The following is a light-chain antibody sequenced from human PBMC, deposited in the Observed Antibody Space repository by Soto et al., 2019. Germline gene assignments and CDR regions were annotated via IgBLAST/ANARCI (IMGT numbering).Light chain of an antibody. CDR1: QSINRY. CDR2: AAS. Sequence: DIQMTQSPSSLSASVGDRVTITCRASQSINRYINWYQQKPGKAPKLLINAASTLHSGVPSKFSGSGSGTDFTLTISSLQPEDFATYYCQQLNSYPLTFGGGTKV. J-gene: IGKJ4*01. CDR3: QQLNSYPLT. V-gene: IGKV1-9*01.